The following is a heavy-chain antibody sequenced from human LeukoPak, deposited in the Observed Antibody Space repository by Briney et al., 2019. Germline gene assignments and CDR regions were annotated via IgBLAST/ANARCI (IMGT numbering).Heavy chain of an antibody. CDR3: AHRLRPPGGYSSSLYWFDP. J-gene: IGHJ5*02. D-gene: IGHD6-6*01. Sequence: SGPTLVKPTQTLTLTCTFSGFSLSTSGVGVGWIRQPPGKALEWLALIYWDDDKRYSPSLKSRLTITKDTSKNQVVLTMTNMDPVDTATYYCAHRLRPPGGYSSSLYWFDPWGQGTLVTVSS. CDR2: IYWDDDK. V-gene: IGHV2-5*02. CDR1: GFSLSTSGVG.